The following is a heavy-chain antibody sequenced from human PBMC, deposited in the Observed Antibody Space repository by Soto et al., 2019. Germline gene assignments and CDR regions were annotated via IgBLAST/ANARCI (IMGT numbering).Heavy chain of an antibody. D-gene: IGHD2-15*01. CDR2: IYHSGST. V-gene: IGHV4-4*02. J-gene: IGHJ4*02. Sequence: QVQLQESGPGLVKPSETLSLTCTVSGGSISSNDWWSWVRQTPGKGLAWIGEIYHSGSTNYNPSLKSRVTLSLDKSKNHCSLSLNFVTAADTAVYYCARREGDCRGGSCPYYHDWGQGTLVTASS. CDR3: ARREGDCRGGSCPYYHD. CDR1: GGSISSNDW.